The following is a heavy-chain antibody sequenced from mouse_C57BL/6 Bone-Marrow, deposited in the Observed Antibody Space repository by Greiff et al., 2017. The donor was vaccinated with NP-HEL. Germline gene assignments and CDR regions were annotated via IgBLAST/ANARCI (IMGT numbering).Heavy chain of an antibody. J-gene: IGHJ4*01. V-gene: IGHV5-4*01. Sequence: EVQGVESGGGLVKPGGSLKLSCAASGFTFSSYAMSWVRQTPEKRLEWVAYISGGGSYIYYPDNVKGRFTISRDHAKNNLYLQMGHVKSEDTAMYYCASGPGTRAMDYWGQGTSVTVSA. CDR2: ISGGGSYI. CDR1: GFTFSSYA. D-gene: IGHD4-1*01. CDR3: ASGPGTRAMDY.